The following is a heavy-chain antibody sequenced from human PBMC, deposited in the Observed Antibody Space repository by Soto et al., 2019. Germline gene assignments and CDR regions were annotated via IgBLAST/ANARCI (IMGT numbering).Heavy chain of an antibody. Sequence: GGSLRLSCAASGLTFSSYGMHWVRQAPGKGLEWVAVIWYDGSNKYYADSVKGRFTISRDNSKNTLYLQMNSLRAEDTAVYYCAREVVVAATLDYWGQGTLVTVSS. CDR1: GLTFSSYG. J-gene: IGHJ4*02. D-gene: IGHD2-15*01. CDR2: IWYDGSNK. V-gene: IGHV3-33*01. CDR3: AREVVVAATLDY.